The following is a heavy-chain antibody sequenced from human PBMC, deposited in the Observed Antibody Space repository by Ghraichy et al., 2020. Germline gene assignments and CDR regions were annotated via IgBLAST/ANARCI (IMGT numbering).Heavy chain of an antibody. V-gene: IGHV4-39*01. Sequence: SETLSLTCTVSGGSISSSSYYWGWIRQPPGKGLEWIGSIYYSGSTYYNPSLKSRVTISVDTSKNQFSLKLSSVTAADTAVYYCARHVGVPSIGRITIFGVVMNWFDPWGQGTLVTVSS. CDR3: ARHVGVPSIGRITIFGVVMNWFDP. CDR2: IYYSGST. CDR1: GGSISSSSYY. J-gene: IGHJ5*02. D-gene: IGHD3-3*01.